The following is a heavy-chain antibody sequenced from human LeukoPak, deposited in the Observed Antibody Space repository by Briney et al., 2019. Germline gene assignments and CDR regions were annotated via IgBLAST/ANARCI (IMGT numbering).Heavy chain of an antibody. CDR3: ARGGTSGSYYKGRYVTGRYFDY. CDR2: IYYSGST. J-gene: IGHJ4*02. Sequence: PSETLSLTCAVSGGSISSGGYSWSWIRQPPGKGLEWIGYIYYSGSTYYNPSLKSRVTISVDTSKNQFSLKLSSVTAADTAVYYCARGGTSGSYYKGRYVTGRYFDYWGQGTLVTVSS. CDR1: GGSISSGGYS. D-gene: IGHD1-26*01. V-gene: IGHV4-30-4*07.